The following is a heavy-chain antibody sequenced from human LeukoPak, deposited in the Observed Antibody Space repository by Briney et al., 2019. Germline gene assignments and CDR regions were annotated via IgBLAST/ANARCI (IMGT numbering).Heavy chain of an antibody. J-gene: IGHJ3*02. V-gene: IGHV3-66*01. CDR1: AFTVSTNY. CDR2: IYSGGSR. Sequence: GGSLRLSCAASAFTVSTNYMNWVRQAPGKGLEWVSVIYSGGSRYYADSVKGRFTISRDNSKNTLYLQMSSLRAEDTAVYYCARIVAGGAFDIWGQGTMVTVSS. CDR3: ARIVAGGAFDI. D-gene: IGHD1-26*01.